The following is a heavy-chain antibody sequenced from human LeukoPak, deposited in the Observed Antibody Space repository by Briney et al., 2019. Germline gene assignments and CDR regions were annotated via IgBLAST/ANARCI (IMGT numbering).Heavy chain of an antibody. CDR2: ISYDGSNK. Sequence: GGSLRLSCAASGFTFSSYGMHWVRQAPGKGLEWVAVISYDGSNKYYADSVKGRFTISRDNSKNTLYLQMNSLRAEDTAVYYCAKNSGSYYLDYWGQGTLVTVSS. J-gene: IGHJ4*02. V-gene: IGHV3-30*18. CDR1: GFTFSSYG. D-gene: IGHD1-26*01. CDR3: AKNSGSYYLDY.